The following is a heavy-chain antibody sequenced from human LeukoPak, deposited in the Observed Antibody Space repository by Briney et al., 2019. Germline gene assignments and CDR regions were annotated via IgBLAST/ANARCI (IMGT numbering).Heavy chain of an antibody. CDR2: ISSSGSTI. Sequence: GGSLRLSCAASGFTVSSNYMSWVRQAPGKGLEWVSYISSSGSTIYYADSVKGRFTISRDNAKNSLYLQMNSLRAEDTAVYYCATLDRMVRYWGQGTLVTVSS. CDR3: ATLDRMVRY. CDR1: GFTVSSNY. V-gene: IGHV3-11*01. D-gene: IGHD2-21*01. J-gene: IGHJ4*02.